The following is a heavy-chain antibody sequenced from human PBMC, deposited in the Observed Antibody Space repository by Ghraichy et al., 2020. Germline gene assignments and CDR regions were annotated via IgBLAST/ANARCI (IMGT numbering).Heavy chain of an antibody. J-gene: IGHJ4*02. CDR3: ARRRIAARPRFDY. CDR1: GGSFSGYY. V-gene: IGHV4-34*01. CDR2: INHSGST. Sequence: SETLSLTCAVYGGSFSGYYWSWIRQPPGKGLEWIGEINHSGSTNYNPSLKSRVTISVDTSKNQFSLKLSSVTAADTAVYYCARRRIAARPRFDYWGQGTLVTVSS. D-gene: IGHD6-6*01.